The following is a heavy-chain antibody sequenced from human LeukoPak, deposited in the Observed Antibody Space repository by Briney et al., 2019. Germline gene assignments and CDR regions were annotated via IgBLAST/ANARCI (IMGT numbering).Heavy chain of an antibody. CDR3: ARGTTVTMVRGVPPRFDY. J-gene: IGHJ4*02. CDR2: IYYSGST. D-gene: IGHD3-10*01. V-gene: IGHV4-59*08. CDR1: GGSISSYY. Sequence: SETLSLTCTVSGGSISSYYWSWIRQPPGKGLEWIGYIYYSGSTNYNPSLKSRVTISVDTSKNQFSLKLSSVTAADTAVYCCARGTTVTMVRGVPPRFDYWGQGTLVTVSS.